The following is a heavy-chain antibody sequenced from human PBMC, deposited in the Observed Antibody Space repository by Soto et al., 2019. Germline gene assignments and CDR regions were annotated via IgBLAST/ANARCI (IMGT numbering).Heavy chain of an antibody. D-gene: IGHD5-12*01. CDR1: GDIFSGYS. CDR3: ARDLGTGYDSGDY. CDR2: IIPLFGST. V-gene: IGHV1-69*14. J-gene: IGHJ4*02. Sequence: QVQLVQSGAEVKKPGSSVKVSCTASGDIFSGYSISWVRQAPGQGLEWMGGIIPLFGSTNYAPKFQGRVTITADKSTNTGYMELSSLKSEDTAVYYCARDLGTGYDSGDYWGQGTLVNVSS.